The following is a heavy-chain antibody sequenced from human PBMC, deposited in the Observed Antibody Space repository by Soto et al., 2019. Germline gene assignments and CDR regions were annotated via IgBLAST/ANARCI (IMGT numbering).Heavy chain of an antibody. CDR2: ISAYNTNT. V-gene: IGHV1-18*01. CDR1: GYTCTSYH. Sequence: QVQLVQSGAEVKKPGASVKVSCKTSGYTCTSYHISWVRQAPGQGLEWMGWISAYNTNTNYAQKFQGRVTMTTDTLTSTAYMQLRSLRSDDTAVYYCARDTPPTDYWGQGTLVTVSS. J-gene: IGHJ4*02. CDR3: ARDTPPTDY.